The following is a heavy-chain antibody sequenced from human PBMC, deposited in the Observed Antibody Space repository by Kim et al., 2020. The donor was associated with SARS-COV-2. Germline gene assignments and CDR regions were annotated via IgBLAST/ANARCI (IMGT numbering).Heavy chain of an antibody. Sequence: SETLSLTCTFSGDSITGYYWCWIRQPPETGLEWNGYIYYSCSTNNNPSLKSRLTVSVDTSKNQFSLKLNSVTAADTAVYYCARHPSRTAGGGTALDVWGQGTPVTVSS. CDR3: ARHPSRTAGGGTALDV. CDR1: GDSITGYY. D-gene: IGHD6-13*01. J-gene: IGHJ6*02. CDR2: IYYSCST. V-gene: IGHV4-59*08.